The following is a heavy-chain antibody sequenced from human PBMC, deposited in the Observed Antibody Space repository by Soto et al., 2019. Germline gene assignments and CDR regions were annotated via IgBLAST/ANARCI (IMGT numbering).Heavy chain of an antibody. CDR2: IIPIFGTA. CDR3: ARVCWGGDSPRDACDI. D-gene: IGHD2-21*02. J-gene: IGHJ3*02. V-gene: IGHV1-69*01. CDR1: GGTFSSYA. Sequence: QVQLVQSGAEVKKPGSSVKVSCKASGGTFSSYAISWVRQAPGQGLEWMGGIIPIFGTANYAQKFQATVTITADESTSTADMELISLTSEDTAVYYCARVCWGGDSPRDACDIWGQATMVTVSS.